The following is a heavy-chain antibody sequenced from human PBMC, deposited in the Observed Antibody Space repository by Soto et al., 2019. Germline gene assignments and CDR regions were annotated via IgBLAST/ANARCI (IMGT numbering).Heavy chain of an antibody. CDR3: ARRYYDSSGSPAFDY. D-gene: IGHD3-22*01. J-gene: IGHJ4*02. CDR2: IYYSGST. V-gene: IGHV4-59*01. Sequence: TSETLSLTCTVSGGSISSYYWSWIRQPPGKGLEWIGYIYYSGSTNYNPSLKSRVTISVDTSKNQFSLKLSSVTAADTAVYYCARRYYDSSGSPAFDYWGQGTLVTVSS. CDR1: GGSISSYY.